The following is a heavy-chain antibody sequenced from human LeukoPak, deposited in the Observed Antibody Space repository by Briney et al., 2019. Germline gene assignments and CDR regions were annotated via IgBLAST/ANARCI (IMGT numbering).Heavy chain of an antibody. D-gene: IGHD1-1*01. CDR3: ASLVNNWNDDNWFDP. V-gene: IGHV4-59*01. Sequence: SETLSLTCTVSGGSISSYYWSWIRQPPGKGLGWIGYIYYSGSTNYNPSLKSRVTISVDTSKNQFSLKLSSVTAADTAVYYCASLVNNWNDDNWFDPWGQGTLVTVSS. CDR2: IYYSGST. J-gene: IGHJ5*02. CDR1: GGSISSYY.